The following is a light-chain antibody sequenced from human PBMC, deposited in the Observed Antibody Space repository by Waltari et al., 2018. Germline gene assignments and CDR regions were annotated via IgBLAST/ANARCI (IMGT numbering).Light chain of an antibody. J-gene: IGKJ2*02. CDR1: QYFGTN. CDR3: EQYNNWPPCT. CDR2: TAS. V-gene: IGKV3D-15*01. Sequence: EIVMPQSPATLSVSPGERGTRSCRASQYFGTNLAWYQQKPGQAPSLLIHTASTRATGIPARFSGSGSGTDFTLTISGLQSEDFAVYYCEQYNNWPPCTFGQGTRLEI.